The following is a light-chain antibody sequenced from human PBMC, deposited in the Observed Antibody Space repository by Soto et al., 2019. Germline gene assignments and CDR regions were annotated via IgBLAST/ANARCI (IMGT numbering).Light chain of an antibody. CDR3: QKYDRVPGT. J-gene: IGKJ1*01. V-gene: IGKV1-27*01. CDR1: QGIGND. Sequence: DIQMSQSPSSLSVSVGDRATVSCRASQGIGNDLAWYQQKPGKVPKLLIYGASTLQWGVPSRFSGSGSGTEFTLTISSLQPEDVATYYCQKYDRVPGTFGQGTKVEIK. CDR2: GAS.